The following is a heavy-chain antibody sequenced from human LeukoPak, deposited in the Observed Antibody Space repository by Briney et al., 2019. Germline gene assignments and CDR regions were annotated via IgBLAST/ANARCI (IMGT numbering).Heavy chain of an antibody. CDR1: GGSISSYY. CDR3: AGVRGLRPNDAFDI. CDR2: IYTSGST. D-gene: IGHD5-12*01. V-gene: IGHV4-4*07. Sequence: SETLSLTCTASGGSISSYYWSWIRQPAGRGLEWIGRIYTSGSTNYNPSLKSRVTMSVDTSKNQFSLKLSSVTAADTAVYYCAGVRGLRPNDAFDIWGQGTMVTVSS. J-gene: IGHJ3*02.